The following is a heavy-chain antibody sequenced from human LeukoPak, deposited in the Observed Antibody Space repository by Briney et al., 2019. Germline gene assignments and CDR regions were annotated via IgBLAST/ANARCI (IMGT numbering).Heavy chain of an antibody. D-gene: IGHD2-2*01. CDR2: ISAYNGNT. J-gene: IGHJ6*03. CDR3: ARAYSANIVVVPAAMSYYYYYYMDV. CDR1: GYTFTSYG. V-gene: IGHV1-18*01. Sequence: ASVKVSCKASGYTFTSYGISWVRQAPGQGLEWMGWISAYNGNTNYAQKLQGRVTMTTDTSTSTAYMELRSLRSDDTAVCYCARAYSANIVVVPAAMSYYYYYYMDVWGKGTTVTVSS.